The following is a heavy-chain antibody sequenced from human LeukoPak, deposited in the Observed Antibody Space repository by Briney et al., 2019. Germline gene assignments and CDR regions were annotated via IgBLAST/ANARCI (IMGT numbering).Heavy chain of an antibody. V-gene: IGHV1-2*02. J-gene: IGHJ5*02. CDR1: GYTFTGYY. CDR2: INPNSGGT. CDR3: ARVVAGNRFDP. D-gene: IGHD6-19*01. Sequence: GASVKVSCKASGYTFTGYYMHWVRQAPGQGLEWMGWINPNSGGTNYAQKFQGRVTMTRDTSITTAYMELSRLRSDDTAVYYRARVVAGNRFDPWGQGTLVTVSS.